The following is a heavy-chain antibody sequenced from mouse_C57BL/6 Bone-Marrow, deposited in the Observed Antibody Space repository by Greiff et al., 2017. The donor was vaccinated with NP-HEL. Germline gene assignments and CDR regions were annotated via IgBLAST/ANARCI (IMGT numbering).Heavy chain of an antibody. CDR1: GYTFTSYG. CDR3: AREYYYGSSYPWYFDV. V-gene: IGHV1-81*01. CDR2: IYPRSGNT. D-gene: IGHD1-1*01. Sequence: VKLQESGAELARPGASVKLSCKASGYTFTSYGISWVKQRTGQGLEWIGEIYPRSGNTYYNEKFKGKATLTADKSSSTAYMELRSLTSEDSAVYFCAREYYYGSSYPWYFDVWGTGTTVTVSS. J-gene: IGHJ1*03.